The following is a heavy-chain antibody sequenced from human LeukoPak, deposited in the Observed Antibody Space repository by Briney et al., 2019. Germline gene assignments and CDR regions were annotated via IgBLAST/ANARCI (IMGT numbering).Heavy chain of an antibody. CDR2: MYSGGAT. CDR3: AREDIAAGRDYYYYMDV. Sequence: AGGSLRLSCAVSGFTVSGDYMSWVRQAPGKGLEWVSVMYSGGATYYADSVKGRFTISRDNSKNTLYLQMNSLRAEDTAVYYCAREDIAAGRDYYYYMDVWGKGTTVTVSS. J-gene: IGHJ6*03. D-gene: IGHD6-13*01. CDR1: GFTVSGDY. V-gene: IGHV3-53*05.